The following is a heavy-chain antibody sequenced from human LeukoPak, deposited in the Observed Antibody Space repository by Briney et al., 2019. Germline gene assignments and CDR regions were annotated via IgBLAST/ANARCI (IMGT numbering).Heavy chain of an antibody. D-gene: IGHD6-19*01. V-gene: IGHV3-23*01. CDR2: ISGSGGST. J-gene: IGHJ5*02. Sequence: GGSLRLSCAASGFTFSSHAMSWVRQAPGKGLEWVSAISGSGGSTYYADSVKGRFTISRDNSKNTLYLQMNSLRAEDTAVYYCAKGRLVQFVDSWFDPWGQGTLVTVSS. CDR1: GFTFSSHA. CDR3: AKGRLVQFVDSWFDP.